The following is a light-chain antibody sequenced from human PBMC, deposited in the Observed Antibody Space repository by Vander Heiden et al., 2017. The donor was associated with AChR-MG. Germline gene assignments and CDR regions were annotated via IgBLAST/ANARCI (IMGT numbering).Light chain of an antibody. J-gene: IGKJ1*01. CDR3: QQDDSSTGT. CDR2: GAS. Sequence: EIVLTQSPGTLSLSPGERATLSCRASQSVSSTYLAWYQQKPGQAPRLLIYGASSRATGIPDRFSGSGSGTDFTLTISRLEPEDFAVYYCQQDDSSTGTFGQGTKVEIK. CDR1: QSVSSTY. V-gene: IGKV3-20*01.